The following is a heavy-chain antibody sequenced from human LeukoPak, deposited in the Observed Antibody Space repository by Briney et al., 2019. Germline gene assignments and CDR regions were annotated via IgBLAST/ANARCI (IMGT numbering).Heavy chain of an antibody. V-gene: IGHV4-30-4*01. D-gene: IGHD3-10*01. CDR3: AKGGPDSGLDH. CDR2: VYDSGNT. Sequence: PSETLSLTCSVSGGSISGGDNFWTWIRQPPGKGLEWIGNVYDSGNTFYSPSLKSRSTTSIDTSKNQFSLKLTSATAADTAVYFCAKGGPDSGLDHWGQGTLVRVSS. J-gene: IGHJ4*02. CDR1: GGSISGGDNF.